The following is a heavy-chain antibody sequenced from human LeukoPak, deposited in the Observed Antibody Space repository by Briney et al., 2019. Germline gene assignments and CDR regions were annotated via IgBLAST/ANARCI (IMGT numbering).Heavy chain of an antibody. CDR3: ARTPSGDSSGYYTDSFNI. CDR1: GFTFEAYA. V-gene: IGHV3-9*01. CDR2: ISWNSGSI. D-gene: IGHD3-22*01. Sequence: GGSLRLSCAASGFTFEAYAMHWVRQAPGKGLEWVSGISWNSGSIGYADSVKGRFTISRDNAKNSLNLQMNSLRAEDAALYYCARTPSGDSSGYYTDSFNIWGQGTMVTVSS. J-gene: IGHJ3*02.